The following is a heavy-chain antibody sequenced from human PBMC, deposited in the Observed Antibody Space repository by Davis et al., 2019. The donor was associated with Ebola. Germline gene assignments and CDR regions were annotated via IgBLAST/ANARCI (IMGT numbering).Heavy chain of an antibody. D-gene: IGHD6-19*01. J-gene: IGHJ4*02. CDR1: GGSISSYYW. CDR3: GRIAVAGSYFDY. Sequence: TLSLTCTVSGGSISSYYWSWIRQPPGKALEWLAPIDWDDDKFYSTSLKTRLTISKDTSKNQVVLTMTNMDPVDTATYYCGRIAVAGSYFDYWGQETLVTVSS. CDR2: IDWDDDK. V-gene: IGHV2-70*04.